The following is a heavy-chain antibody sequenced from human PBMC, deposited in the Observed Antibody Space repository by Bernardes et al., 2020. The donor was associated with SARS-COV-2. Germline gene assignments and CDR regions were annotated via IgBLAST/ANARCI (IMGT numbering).Heavy chain of an antibody. V-gene: IGHV3-21*01. J-gene: IGHJ6*02. Sequence: GGSLRLSCAASGFTFSDSSMNWVRQAPGRGLEWVSSISSRSGYTYHADSVKGRFTISRDNAKNSLYLQMNSLRAEDTGVYYCARVRTVFGVTVPPYYYGMDVWGRGTTVTVSS. CDR1: GFTFSDSS. CDR2: ISSRSGYT. CDR3: ARVRTVFGVTVPPYYYGMDV. D-gene: IGHD3-3*01.